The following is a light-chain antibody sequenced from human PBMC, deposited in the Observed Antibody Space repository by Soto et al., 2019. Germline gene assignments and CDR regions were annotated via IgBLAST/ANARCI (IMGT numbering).Light chain of an antibody. CDR1: SSDVGGYNY. CDR2: EVT. V-gene: IGLV2-8*01. Sequence: QSVMTHPPSASGSPGQSITISCTGTSSDVGGYNYVYWYQQHPGKVPKLMIYEVTKRPSGVPDCFSGSKSGNKASLSVSGLQTEDEADYFFFSLICRSIDVLGSWTKVTVL. CDR3: FSLICRSIDV. J-gene: IGLJ1*01.